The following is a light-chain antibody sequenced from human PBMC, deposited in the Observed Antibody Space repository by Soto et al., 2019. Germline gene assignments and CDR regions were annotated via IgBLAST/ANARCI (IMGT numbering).Light chain of an antibody. CDR2: KAS. J-gene: IGKJ1*01. CDR1: QSISSW. CDR3: QQYNSYWT. Sequence: DITMTQSPSTLSAYVGDRFTITCRASQSISSWLAWYQQKPGKAPKLLIYKASSLQIGVPSRFSGSGSGTEFTLTISRLQTDDFATYYCQQYNSYWTFGQGTKVDI. V-gene: IGKV1-5*03.